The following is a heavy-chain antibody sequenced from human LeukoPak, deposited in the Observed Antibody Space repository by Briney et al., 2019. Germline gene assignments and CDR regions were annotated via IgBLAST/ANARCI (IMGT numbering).Heavy chain of an antibody. CDR1: GGTFSSYA. J-gene: IGHJ4*02. CDR3: ARDYSSGSYSPY. CDR2: IIPIFGTA. V-gene: IGHV1-69*13. Sequence: GASVKVSCKASGGTFSSYAISWVRQAPGQGLEWMGGIIPIFGTANYAQKFQGRVTITADESTSTAYMELSSLRSEDTAVYYCARDYSSGSYSPYWGQGTLVTVSS. D-gene: IGHD3-10*01.